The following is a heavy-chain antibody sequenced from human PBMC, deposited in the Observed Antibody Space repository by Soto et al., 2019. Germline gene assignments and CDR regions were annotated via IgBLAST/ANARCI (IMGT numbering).Heavy chain of an antibody. Sequence: QVHLQESGPGLVKPSGTLSLTCAVSGGSIISTDWWPWVRQPPGKGLKWIGEIYHSGGTNYNPSLSNRLTISLHMSNNQFSLRLTSVTAADTAVYYCARLHATGYNFSGLDVWGPGPKVFVS. CDR3: ARLHATGYNFSGLDV. J-gene: IGHJ6*02. CDR2: IYHSGGT. V-gene: IGHV4-4*02. CDR1: GGSIISTDW. D-gene: IGHD2-2*01.